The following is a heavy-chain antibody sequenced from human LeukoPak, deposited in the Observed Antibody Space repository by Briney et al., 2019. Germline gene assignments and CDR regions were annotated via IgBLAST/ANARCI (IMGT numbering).Heavy chain of an antibody. V-gene: IGHV1-18*01. Sequence: ASVKVSCKASGYTFTNYGVSWVRQAPGQGLEWVGWISDYDGLTNYAQILQGRVTMTTDRSTSTAYMELRSLRSDDTAVYYCARYSFGLDYFDYWGQGTLVTVSS. J-gene: IGHJ4*02. D-gene: IGHD3/OR15-3a*01. CDR3: ARYSFGLDYFDY. CDR1: GYTFTNYG. CDR2: ISDYDGLT.